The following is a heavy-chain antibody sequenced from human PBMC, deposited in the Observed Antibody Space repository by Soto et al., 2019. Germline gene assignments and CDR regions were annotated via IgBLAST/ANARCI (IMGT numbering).Heavy chain of an antibody. CDR2: IKQGGSEK. Sequence: EVQLVESGGGLVQPGGSLRLSCAASGFTFTTYWMKWVRQAPGKGLEWVADIKQGGSEKYYVDSVKGRFTISRDNAKNSLYLQMYTLRAEVTAVYYCASGGWGRYFGLRGRGTLVSVSS. CDR1: GFTFTTYW. J-gene: IGHJ2*01. V-gene: IGHV3-7*05. CDR3: ASGGWGRYFGL. D-gene: IGHD2-21*02.